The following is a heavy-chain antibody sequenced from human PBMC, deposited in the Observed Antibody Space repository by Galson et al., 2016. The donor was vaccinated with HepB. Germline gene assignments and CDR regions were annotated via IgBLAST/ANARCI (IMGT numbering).Heavy chain of an antibody. J-gene: IGHJ4*02. CDR2: INHSGGT. CDR1: GGSFIDYY. D-gene: IGHD6-19*01. V-gene: IGHV4-34*01. Sequence: SETLSLTCAVYGGSFIDYYWIWIRQPPGKGLEWIGEINHSGGTKYNPSLKSRVTISLDTSKNQFSLNLTAVTAADTAVYFCARDRSSGYSVWGQGTLVTVSS. CDR3: ARDRSSGYSV.